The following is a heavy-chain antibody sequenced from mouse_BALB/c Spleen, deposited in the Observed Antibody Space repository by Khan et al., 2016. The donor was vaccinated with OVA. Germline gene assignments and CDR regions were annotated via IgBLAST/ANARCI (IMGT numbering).Heavy chain of an antibody. V-gene: IGHV1-7*01. D-gene: IGHD2-14*01. CDR2: INPSTGYT. CDR1: GYTFTTYW. CDR3: TRLGTTRGWFAY. Sequence: QIQLVQSGAELAKPGASVKMSCKASGYTFTTYWMHWVKQRPGQGLEWIGYINPSTGYTEYNQKFKDKATLTADKSSSTAYMQLSSLTSEDSAVYYGTRLGTTRGWFAYGGQGTLVTVSS. J-gene: IGHJ3*01.